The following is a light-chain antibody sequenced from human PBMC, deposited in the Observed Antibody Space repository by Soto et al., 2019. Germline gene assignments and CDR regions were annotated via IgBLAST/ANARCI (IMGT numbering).Light chain of an antibody. CDR3: QQYNNWPPLT. V-gene: IGKV3-15*01. CDR2: GAS. CDR1: QSVSSN. J-gene: IGKJ3*01. Sequence: EIVMTQSPATLSVSPGERATLSCRASQSVSSNLAWYQQKPGQAPRLLIYGASTRATGIPARFSGSGSGPEFTLTISRLQSEDFALYYCQQYNNWPPLTFGPGTKVDIK.